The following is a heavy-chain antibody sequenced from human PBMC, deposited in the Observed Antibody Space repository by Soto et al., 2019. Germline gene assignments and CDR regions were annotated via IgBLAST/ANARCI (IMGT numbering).Heavy chain of an antibody. J-gene: IGHJ6*02. CDR3: ANSLERMSYYYYGMDV. Sequence: GGSLRLSCAASGFTFSSYGMHWVRQAPGKGLEWVAVISYDGSNKYYADSVKGRFTISRDNSKNTLYLQMNSLRAEDTAVYYYANSLERMSYYYYGMDVWGQGTTVTVSS. CDR2: ISYDGSNK. CDR1: GFTFSSYG. V-gene: IGHV3-30*18. D-gene: IGHD1-1*01.